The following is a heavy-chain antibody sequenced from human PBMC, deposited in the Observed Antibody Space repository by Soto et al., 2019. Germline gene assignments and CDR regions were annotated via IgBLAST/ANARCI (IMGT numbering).Heavy chain of an antibody. CDR1: GYTFTSYY. CDR3: AATTSPYYYDSSGYKNWFDP. J-gene: IGHJ5*02. D-gene: IGHD3-22*01. V-gene: IGHV1-46*01. Sequence: ASVKVSCKASGYTFTSYYMHWVRQAPGQGLEWMGIINPSGGSTSYAQKFQGRVTMTRDTSTSTVCMELSSLRSEDTAVYYCAATTSPYYYDSSGYKNWFDPWGQGTLVTVSS. CDR2: INPSGGST.